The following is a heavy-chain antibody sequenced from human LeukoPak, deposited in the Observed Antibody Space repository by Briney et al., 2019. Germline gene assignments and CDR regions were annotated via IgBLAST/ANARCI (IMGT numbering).Heavy chain of an antibody. J-gene: IGHJ4*02. CDR3: AREMAAYYPNPRYYFDY. CDR1: GFTFSSYA. Sequence: GGSLRLSCAASGFTFSSYAMSWVRQAPGKGLEWVSAISGSGGSTYYADSVKGRFTISRDNSKNTLYLQMNSLRAEDTAVYYCAREMAAYYPNPRYYFDYWGQGTLVTVSS. CDR2: ISGSGGST. D-gene: IGHD1-26*01. V-gene: IGHV3-23*01.